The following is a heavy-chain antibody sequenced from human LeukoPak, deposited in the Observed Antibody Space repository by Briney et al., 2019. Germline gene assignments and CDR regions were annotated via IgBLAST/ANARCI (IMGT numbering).Heavy chain of an antibody. J-gene: IGHJ4*02. CDR3: ARGWREIAVAGPY. D-gene: IGHD6-19*01. V-gene: IGHV3-53*01. Sequence: GGSLRLSCADSGFTVSSNYMSWVRQAPGKGLEWVSVIYSGGSTYYADSVKGRFTISRDNSKNTLYLQMNSLRAEDTAVYYCARGWREIAVAGPYWGQGTLVTVSS. CDR1: GFTVSSNY. CDR2: IYSGGST.